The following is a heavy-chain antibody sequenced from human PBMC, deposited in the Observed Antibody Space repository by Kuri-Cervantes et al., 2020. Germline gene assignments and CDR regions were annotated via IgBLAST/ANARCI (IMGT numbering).Heavy chain of an antibody. D-gene: IGHD4-17*01. CDR2: IRSDGSNK. CDR1: GFTFSSYS. V-gene: IGHV3-30*02. J-gene: IGHJ4*02. CDR3: YGDFRDC. Sequence: GESLKISCAASGFTFSSYSMNWVRQAPGKGPEWVAFIRSDGSNKYYADSVKGRFSISRDNSKNTLYLQMSSLRVEDTAIYYCYGDFRDCWGQGTLVTVSS.